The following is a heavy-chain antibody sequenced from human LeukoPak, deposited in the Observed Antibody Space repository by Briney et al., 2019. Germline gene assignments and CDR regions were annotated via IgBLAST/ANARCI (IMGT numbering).Heavy chain of an antibody. V-gene: IGHV4-4*02. J-gene: IGHJ5*02. D-gene: IGHD3-16*01. Sequence: SETLSLTCTVSGGSITSSNWWTWVRQPPETGLEWIGEIYHSGSTNYNPSLKSRVTISVDKSSNQFSLKLNSVTAADTAVYYCATENFGLGSPFDPWGQGTLVTVSS. CDR3: ATENFGLGSPFDP. CDR2: IYHSGST. CDR1: GGSITSSNW.